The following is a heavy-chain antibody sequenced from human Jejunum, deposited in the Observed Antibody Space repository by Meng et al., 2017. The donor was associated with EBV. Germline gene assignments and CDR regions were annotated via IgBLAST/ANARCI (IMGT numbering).Heavy chain of an antibody. Sequence: GGLLNPGESLLLSCSASGFTFTNSHMTWVRQAPGKGLEWVGRIKRTTDGVTTDYAAPVKGRFTISRDDSKNTLYLQMNSLKTEDTAVYYCTDVGGDMIWGQGILVTVSS. J-gene: IGHJ4*02. D-gene: IGHD3-16*01. CDR3: TDVGGDMI. CDR1: GFTFTNSH. CDR2: IKRTTDGVTT. V-gene: IGHV3-15*01.